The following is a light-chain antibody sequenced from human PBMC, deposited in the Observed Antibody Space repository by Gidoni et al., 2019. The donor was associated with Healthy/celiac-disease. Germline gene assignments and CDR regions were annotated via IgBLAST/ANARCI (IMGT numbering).Light chain of an antibody. CDR1: QSVLYSSNNKNY. CDR2: WAS. CDR3: QQYYSTPT. Sequence: DNVMTQSPDSLAVSLGERATINCKSSQSVLYSSNNKNYLAWYQQKPGQPPKLLIYWASTRESGVPDRFSGSGSGTDFTLTISSLQAEDVAVYYCQQYYSTPTFXQXTKVEIK. J-gene: IGKJ1*01. V-gene: IGKV4-1*01.